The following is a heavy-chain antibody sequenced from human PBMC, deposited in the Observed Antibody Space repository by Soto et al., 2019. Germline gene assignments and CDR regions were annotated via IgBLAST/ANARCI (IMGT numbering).Heavy chain of an antibody. J-gene: IGHJ6*02. CDR3: ARDTMVRGVTTFFYYGMDV. CDR1: GGSISSYY. Sequence: SETLSLTCTVSGGSISSYYWSWIRQPPGKGLEWIGYIYYSGSTDYNPSLKSRVTISVDTSKNQFSLKLSSVTAADTAVYYCARDTMVRGVTTFFYYGMDVWGQGTTLTVSS. D-gene: IGHD3-10*01. CDR2: IYYSGST. V-gene: IGHV4-59*12.